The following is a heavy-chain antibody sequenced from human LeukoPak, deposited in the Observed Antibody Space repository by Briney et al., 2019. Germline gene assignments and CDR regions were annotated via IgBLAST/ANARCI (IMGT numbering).Heavy chain of an antibody. D-gene: IGHD4-17*01. V-gene: IGHV3-30*03. CDR1: GFTFSSYG. CDR3: APGGDYTFFDY. Sequence: GGSLRLSCAASGFTFSSYGMHWVRQAPGKGLEWVADISYDGSNKYYADSVKDRCTISRDNSKNTLYLQMNSLRAEDTAVYYCAPGGDYTFFDYWGQGTLVTVSS. J-gene: IGHJ4*02. CDR2: ISYDGSNK.